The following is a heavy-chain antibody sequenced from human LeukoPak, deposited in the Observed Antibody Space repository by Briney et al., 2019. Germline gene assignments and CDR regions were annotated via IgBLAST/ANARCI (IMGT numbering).Heavy chain of an antibody. CDR3: AREKRGTYYYDSSGYSIDY. Sequence: SETLSLTCAVYGGSFSGYYWSWIRQPPGKGLEWIGEINHSGSTNYNPSLKSRVTISVDTSKNQFSLKLSSVTAADTAVYYCAREKRGTYYYDSSGYSIDYWGQGTLVTVSS. CDR2: INHSGST. CDR1: GGSFSGYY. V-gene: IGHV4-34*01. D-gene: IGHD3-22*01. J-gene: IGHJ4*02.